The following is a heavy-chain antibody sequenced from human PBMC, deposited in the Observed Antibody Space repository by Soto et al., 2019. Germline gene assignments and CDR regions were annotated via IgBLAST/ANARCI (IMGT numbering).Heavy chain of an antibody. Sequence: GASVKVSCKASGFTFTSSAVQWVRQARGQRLEGIGWIVVGSGNTNYAQKFQERVTITRDMSTSTAYMELSSLRSEDTAVYYCAARSGYSYGHRGYYYYGMDVWGPGTTVTVPS. CDR2: IVVGSGNT. CDR3: AARSGYSYGHRGYYYYGMDV. D-gene: IGHD5-18*01. CDR1: GFTFTSSA. V-gene: IGHV1-58*01. J-gene: IGHJ6*02.